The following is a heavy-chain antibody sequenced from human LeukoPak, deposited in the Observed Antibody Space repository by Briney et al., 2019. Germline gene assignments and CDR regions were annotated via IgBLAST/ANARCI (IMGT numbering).Heavy chain of an antibody. J-gene: IGHJ4*02. CDR1: GYTFTSYD. CDR2: MNPNSGNT. V-gene: IGHV1-8*01. CDR3: ARGPDYDFWSGYYSRSSYFDY. D-gene: IGHD3-3*01. Sequence: ASVTVSCTASGYTFTSYDINWVRQATGQGLEWMGWMNPNSGNTGYAQKFQGRVTMTRNTSISTAYMELSSLRSEDTAVYYCARGPDYDFWSGYYSRSSYFDYWGQGTLVTVSS.